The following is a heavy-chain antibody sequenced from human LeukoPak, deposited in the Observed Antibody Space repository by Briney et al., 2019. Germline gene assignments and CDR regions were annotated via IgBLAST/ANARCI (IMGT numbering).Heavy chain of an antibody. J-gene: IGHJ4*02. CDR1: GFTFSSYA. CDR2: ISGSGGST. V-gene: IGHV3-23*01. CDR3: AKDSTASIYCTNGVCRSDY. Sequence: GGSLRLSCAASGFTFSSYAMSWVRQAPGKGPEWVSAISGSGGSTYYADSVKGRFTISRDNSKNTLYLQMNGLRAEDTAVYYCAKDSTASIYCTNGVCRSDYWGQGTLVTVSS. D-gene: IGHD2-8*01.